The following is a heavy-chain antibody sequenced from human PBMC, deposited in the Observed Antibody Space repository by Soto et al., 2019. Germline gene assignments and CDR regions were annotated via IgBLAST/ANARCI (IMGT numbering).Heavy chain of an antibody. V-gene: IGHV4-34*01. CDR3: ARGREGRPILRGRYYYMXV. CDR1: GGSFSGYY. CDR2: INHSGST. J-gene: IGHJ6*03. D-gene: IGHD1-26*01. Sequence: SETLSLTCAVYGGSFSGYYWSWIRQPPGKGLEWIGEINHSGSTNYNPSLKSRVTISVDTSKNQFSLKLSSVTAADTAVYYCARGREGRPILRGRYYYMXVWGKGTTVXVSS.